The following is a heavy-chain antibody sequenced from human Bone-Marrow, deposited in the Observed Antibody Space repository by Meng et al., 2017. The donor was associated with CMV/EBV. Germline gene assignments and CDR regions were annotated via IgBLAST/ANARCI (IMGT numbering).Heavy chain of an antibody. CDR1: GFTFSSYS. J-gene: IGHJ6*02. V-gene: IGHV3-21*01. Sequence: LSLTCAASGFTFSSYSMNWVRQAPGKGLEWVSSISSSSSYIYYADSVKGRFTISRDNAKNSLYLQMNSLRAEDTAVYYCARGGFLGYGMDVWGQGTTVTVSS. CDR3: ARGGFLGYGMDV. CDR2: ISSSSSYI. D-gene: IGHD3-3*01.